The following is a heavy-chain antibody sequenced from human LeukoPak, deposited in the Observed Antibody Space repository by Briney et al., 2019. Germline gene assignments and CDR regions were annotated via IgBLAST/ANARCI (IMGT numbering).Heavy chain of an antibody. Sequence: PSETLSLTCTVSGGSISSGGYYWGWIRQPPGKGLEWIGSISYSGSTYYNPSLKSRVTISADTSKNQFSLKLTSVTAADAAVYYCARQYSSGWPWFDPWGQGTLVTVSS. J-gene: IGHJ5*02. D-gene: IGHD6-19*01. CDR2: ISYSGST. CDR1: GGSISSGGYY. CDR3: ARQYSSGWPWFDP. V-gene: IGHV4-39*01.